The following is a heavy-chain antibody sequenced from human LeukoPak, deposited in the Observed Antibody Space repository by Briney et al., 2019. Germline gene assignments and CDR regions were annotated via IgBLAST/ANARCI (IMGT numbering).Heavy chain of an antibody. V-gene: IGHV3-23*01. Sequence: PGGSLRLSCAASGFTFSSNAMTWVRQAPGKGLEWVSAISGSGGSTYYADSVKGRFTISRDNSKNTLYLQMNSLRAEDTAKYYCARDPALGIAAADVAFDIWGQGTMVTVSS. CDR3: ARDPALGIAAADVAFDI. D-gene: IGHD6-13*01. CDR2: ISGSGGST. J-gene: IGHJ3*02. CDR1: GFTFSSNA.